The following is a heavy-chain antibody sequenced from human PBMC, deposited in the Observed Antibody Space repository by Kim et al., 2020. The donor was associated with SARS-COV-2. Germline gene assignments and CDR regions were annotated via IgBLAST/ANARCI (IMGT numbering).Heavy chain of an antibody. CDR3: ARRSWSSSPDY. J-gene: IGHJ4*02. D-gene: IGHD6-6*01. V-gene: IGHV3-30*01. Sequence: YYADSVKGRFTISRENSKNTLYLQMNSLRAEDTAVYYCARRSWSSSPDYWGQGTLVTVSS.